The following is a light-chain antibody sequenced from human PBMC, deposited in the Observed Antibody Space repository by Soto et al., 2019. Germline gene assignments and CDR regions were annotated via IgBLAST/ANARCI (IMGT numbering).Light chain of an antibody. CDR3: QQYNNWPIT. J-gene: IGKJ5*01. Sequence: EIVLTQSPGSLSLSPGERATLSCRSSQSVGDNLAWFQQKPGQGPRLLIYGASTRATGIPVRFSGSGSETDFTLTISSLRSEDSAVYLCQQYNNWPITFGQGTRLEIK. CDR1: QSVGDN. V-gene: IGKV3-15*01. CDR2: GAS.